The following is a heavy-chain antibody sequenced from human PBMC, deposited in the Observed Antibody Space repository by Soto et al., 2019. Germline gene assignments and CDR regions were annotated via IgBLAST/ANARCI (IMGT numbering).Heavy chain of an antibody. D-gene: IGHD2-15*01. CDR2: IYWDDDE. Sequence: QITLKESGPPVVQPTQTLTLTCSFSGFSLSTSAEGVAWIRQPPGKALEWLALIYWDDDERYSPFLKSRLTIAKDTSKNQVVLTTTNMDPVDTATYFCAHKGGRGAAMDVWGQGATVTVSS. J-gene: IGHJ6*02. CDR3: AHKGGRGAAMDV. V-gene: IGHV2-5*02. CDR1: GFSLSTSAEG.